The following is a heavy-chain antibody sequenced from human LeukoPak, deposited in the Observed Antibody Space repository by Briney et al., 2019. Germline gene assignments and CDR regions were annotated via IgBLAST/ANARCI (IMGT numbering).Heavy chain of an antibody. CDR3: ARGGPSSWYFF. J-gene: IGHJ4*02. CDR1: GFTFSGYW. CDR2: INHSGST. D-gene: IGHD6-13*01. Sequence: GSLRLSCAASGFTFSGYWMSWIRQPPGKGLEWIGEINHSGSTNYNPSLKSRVTISVDTSKNQFSLKLSSVTAADTAVYYCARGGPSSWYFFWGQGTLVTVSS. V-gene: IGHV4-34*01.